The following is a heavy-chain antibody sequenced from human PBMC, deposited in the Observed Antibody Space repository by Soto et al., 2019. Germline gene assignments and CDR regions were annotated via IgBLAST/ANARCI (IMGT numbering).Heavy chain of an antibody. CDR1: GYTFTGYY. J-gene: IGHJ5*02. V-gene: IGHV1-2*04. D-gene: IGHD2-15*01. CDR3: ARDAQQGGIDGWFDP. CDR2: INPNSGGT. Sequence: ASVKVSCKASGYTFTGYYMHWVRQAPGQGLEWMGWINPNSGGTNYAQKFQGWVTMTRDTSISTAYMELSRLRSDDTAVYYCARDAQQGGIDGWFDPWGQGTLVTVSS.